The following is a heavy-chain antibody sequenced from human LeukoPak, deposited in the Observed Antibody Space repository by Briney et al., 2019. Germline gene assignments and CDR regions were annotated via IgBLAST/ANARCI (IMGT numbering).Heavy chain of an antibody. CDR1: GGSISSSSYY. V-gene: IGHV4-39*02. CDR3: AREAGYSGYDLFDY. CDR2: IYYSGST. J-gene: IGHJ4*02. D-gene: IGHD5-12*01. Sequence: SETLSLTCTVSGGSISSSSYYWGWIRQPPGKGLEWIGSIYYSGSTYYNPSLKSRVTISVDTSKNQFSLKLSSVTAADTAVYYCAREAGYSGYDLFDYWGRGTLVTVSS.